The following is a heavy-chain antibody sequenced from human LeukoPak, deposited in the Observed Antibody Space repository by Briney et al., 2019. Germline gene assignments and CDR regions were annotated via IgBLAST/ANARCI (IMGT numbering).Heavy chain of an antibody. CDR2: INSDSSYI. CDR3: ARGGDYGDYVFHY. D-gene: IGHD4-17*01. CDR1: GFTFHSYS. Sequence: GGSLRLSCVASGFTFHSYSMNWVRQAPGKGLEWVSSINSDSSYIFFADSLKGRFTISRDNADNPLYLHMNSPRVEDTAVYYCARGGDYGDYVFHYWGQGTLVTVSS. V-gene: IGHV3-21*01. J-gene: IGHJ4*02.